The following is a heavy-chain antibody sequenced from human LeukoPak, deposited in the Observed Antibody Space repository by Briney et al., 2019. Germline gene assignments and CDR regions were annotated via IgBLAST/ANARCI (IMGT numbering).Heavy chain of an antibody. D-gene: IGHD3-16*01. Sequence: ASVKVSCKASGYTFTSYGISWVRQAPGQGLEGMGWISAYNGNTNYAQKLQGRVTMTTDTSTSTAYMELRSLRSDDTAVYYCARDFLMITFGGVEIDYWGQGTLVTVSS. V-gene: IGHV1-18*04. CDR1: GYTFTSYG. J-gene: IGHJ4*02. CDR2: ISAYNGNT. CDR3: ARDFLMITFGGVEIDY.